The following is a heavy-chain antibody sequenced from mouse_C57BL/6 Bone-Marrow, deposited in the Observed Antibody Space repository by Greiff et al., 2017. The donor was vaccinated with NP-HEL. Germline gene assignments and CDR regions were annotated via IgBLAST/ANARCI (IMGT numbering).Heavy chain of an antibody. J-gene: IGHJ2*01. CDR3: ARGDYGSSYVPYYFDY. Sequence: QVQLKQPGAELVKPGASVKLSCKASGYTFTSYWMHWVKQRPGQGLEWIGMIHPNSGSTNYNEKFKSKATLTVDKSSSTAYMQLSSLTSEDSAVYYCARGDYGSSYVPYYFDYWGQGTTLTVSS. CDR2: IHPNSGST. CDR1: GYTFTSYW. D-gene: IGHD1-1*01. V-gene: IGHV1-64*01.